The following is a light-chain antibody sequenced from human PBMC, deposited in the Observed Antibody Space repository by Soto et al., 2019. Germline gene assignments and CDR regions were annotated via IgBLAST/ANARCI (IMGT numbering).Light chain of an antibody. CDR2: KAS. CDR1: QSISTW. Sequence: DIEMTQSPSTLSASVGDRVTITCRASQSISTWLAWYQQKPGKAPKLLIYKASSLEGGVPSRFSGSGSGTEFTLTISDLQPDDFATYYCQQYNDYSLWTFGQGTKVEIK. J-gene: IGKJ1*01. CDR3: QQYNDYSLWT. V-gene: IGKV1-5*03.